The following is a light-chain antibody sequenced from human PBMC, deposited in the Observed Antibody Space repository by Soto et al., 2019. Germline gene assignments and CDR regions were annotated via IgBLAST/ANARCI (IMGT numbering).Light chain of an antibody. CDR2: DAT. J-gene: IGKJ4*01. CDR3: QQYANSPRT. Sequence: EIVLTQSPGTLSLSPGERATLSCRASQSVGKNYLAWYQQKPGQGPRLLIYDATSRATGIPNRFSGSGSGTDFTLTISRLEPEDFVVYYCQQYANSPRTFGGGTKVEIK. CDR1: QSVGKNY. V-gene: IGKV3-20*01.